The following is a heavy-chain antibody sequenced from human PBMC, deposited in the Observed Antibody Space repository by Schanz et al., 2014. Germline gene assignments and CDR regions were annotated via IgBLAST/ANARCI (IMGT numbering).Heavy chain of an antibody. CDR2: ISGSGGST. Sequence: VQLVESGGGLVQPGGSLRLSCTASGFTFSSYAMSWVRQAPGKGLEWVSAISGSGGSTYYADAVRGRFTISRDNSKTTVYLQMNSLRAEDTAVYYCARKMKLGVYGGKGHDSLDIWGQGTMVTVSP. CDR1: GFTFSSYA. CDR3: ARKMKLGVYGGKGHDSLDI. J-gene: IGHJ3*02. V-gene: IGHV3-23*04. D-gene: IGHD4-17*01.